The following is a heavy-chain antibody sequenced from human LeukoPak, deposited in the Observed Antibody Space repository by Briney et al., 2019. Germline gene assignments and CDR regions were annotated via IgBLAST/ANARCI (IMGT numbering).Heavy chain of an antibody. CDR1: GFTFSSYW. Sequence: GGSLRLSCAASGFTFSSYWMHWVRQAPGKGLVWVSRINTDGSSTNYADSVKGRFTISRDNAKNTVYLQMNSLRAEDTAVYYCARDGFGSGSWGSRGDYWGQGTLVTVSS. D-gene: IGHD3-10*01. CDR2: INTDGSST. V-gene: IGHV3-74*01. CDR3: ARDGFGSGSWGSRGDY. J-gene: IGHJ4*02.